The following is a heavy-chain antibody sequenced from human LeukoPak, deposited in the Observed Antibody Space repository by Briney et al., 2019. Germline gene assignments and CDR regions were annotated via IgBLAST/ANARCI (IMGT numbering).Heavy chain of an antibody. D-gene: IGHD3-9*01. CDR2: IYSGDST. V-gene: IGHV3-66*02. CDR1: GFTVSSNY. J-gene: IGHJ4*02. Sequence: GGSLRLSCAASGFTVSSNYMSWVRQAPGKGLEWVSVIYSGDSTYYADSVKGRFTISRDKYKNTLYLQMNSLRTEDTAVYYCASAITYYDIFGYWGQGTLVTVSS. CDR3: ASAITYYDIFGY.